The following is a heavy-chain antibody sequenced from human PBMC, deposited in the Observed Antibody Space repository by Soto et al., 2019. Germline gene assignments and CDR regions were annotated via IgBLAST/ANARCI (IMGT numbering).Heavy chain of an antibody. D-gene: IGHD6-13*01. CDR1: GFTFSSFT. J-gene: IGHJ1*01. V-gene: IGHV3-23*01. CDR2: ITISGDRT. CDR3: AKSIVGHTSSWPH. Sequence: EVQLLESGGGLVQPGGSLRLSCAASGFTFSSFTMNWVRQAPGKGLEWVSGITISGDRTSYADSVKGRFTISRDNSKNTLFLQMNSLRIDETAGYYSAKSIVGHTSSWPHWGQDTLVTVSS.